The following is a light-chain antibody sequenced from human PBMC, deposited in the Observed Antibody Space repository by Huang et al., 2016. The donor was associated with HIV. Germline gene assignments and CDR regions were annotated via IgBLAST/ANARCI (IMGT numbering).Light chain of an antibody. CDR1: HSVSSN. V-gene: IGKV3-15*01. Sequence: ERVMTQSPATLSVAPGERVTLSGRARHSVSSNLAWYQQKPGQAPRLLIHGASTRATGIPARFSGSGSGTEFTLAISSLQSEDSGVYFCQQYDNWPLTFGQGTRLEIK. CDR2: GAS. J-gene: IGKJ5*01. CDR3: QQYDNWPLT.